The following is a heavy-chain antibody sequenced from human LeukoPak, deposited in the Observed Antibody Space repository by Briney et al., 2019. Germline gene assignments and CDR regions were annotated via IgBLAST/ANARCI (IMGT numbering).Heavy chain of an antibody. V-gene: IGHV1-18*01. CDR1: GYTFTSYG. Sequence: ASVKVSCKASGYTFTSYGISWVRQAPGQWLEWMGWISAYNGNTNYAQKLQGRVTMTTDTSTSTAYMELRGLRSDDTAVYYCAMGQQQLEIDYWGQGTLVTVSS. CDR3: AMGQQQLEIDY. D-gene: IGHD6-13*01. CDR2: ISAYNGNT. J-gene: IGHJ4*02.